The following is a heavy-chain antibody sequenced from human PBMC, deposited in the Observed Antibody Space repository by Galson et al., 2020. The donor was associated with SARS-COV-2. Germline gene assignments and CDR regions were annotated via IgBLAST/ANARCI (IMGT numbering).Heavy chain of an antibody. CDR2: IKLEGSER. Sequence: GGSLRLSCAASGFTFSNYWMTWVRQAPGKGLEWVARIKLEGSERYNVDSARGRFTISRDNAKNSLYLQMHSLRAEDTAVYYCTRGGQHYFDYWGQGTLVTVSS. V-gene: IGHV3-7*01. CDR1: GFTFSNYW. J-gene: IGHJ4*02. D-gene: IGHD1-26*01. CDR3: TRGGQHYFDY.